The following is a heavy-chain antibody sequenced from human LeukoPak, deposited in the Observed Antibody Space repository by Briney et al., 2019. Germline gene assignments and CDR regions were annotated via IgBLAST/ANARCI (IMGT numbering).Heavy chain of an antibody. V-gene: IGHV1-18*01. D-gene: IGHD1-26*01. J-gene: IGHJ5*02. Sequence: ASVKVSCKASSYTFTRYGITWVRQAPGQGLEWMGWISVYNGNTNYAQKLQGRVTMTTDTSTSTAYMELRSLRSDDTAVYYCARGLKRSRARWENLGFDPWGQGTLVTVSS. CDR2: ISVYNGNT. CDR1: SYTFTRYG. CDR3: ARGLKRSRARWENLGFDP.